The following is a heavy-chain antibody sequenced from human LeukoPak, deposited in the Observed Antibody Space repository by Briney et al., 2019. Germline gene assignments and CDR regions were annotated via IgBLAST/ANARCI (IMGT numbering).Heavy chain of an antibody. D-gene: IGHD3-22*01. CDR2: INPSGRI. J-gene: IGHJ6*03. CDR1: GGSFSGYY. Sequence: PSETLSLTCAVYGGSFSGYYGTWIRQAPGKGLEWIGEINPSGRISYNPSLKSRLTISVGASKNQFSLNLRSLTAADTAVYYCARGRHEVSMIVVVMTAVSYYLDVWGKGTTVTVS. CDR3: ARGRHEVSMIVVVMTAVSYYLDV. V-gene: IGHV4-34*01.